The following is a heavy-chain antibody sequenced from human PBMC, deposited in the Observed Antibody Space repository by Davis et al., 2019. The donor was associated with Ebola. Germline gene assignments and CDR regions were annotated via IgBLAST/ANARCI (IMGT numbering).Heavy chain of an antibody. J-gene: IGHJ2*01. V-gene: IGHV3-7*01. CDR1: GFSFSSYW. Sequence: GESLKISCAASGFSFSSYWMSWVRQAPGKGPEWVAIIKQDGGEKYYVDSVKGRFTISRDNAKSSLYLQMNSLRAEDTAVYYCARDEAIAVAGSPNWYFDLWGRGTLVPVSS. CDR2: IKQDGGEK. CDR3: ARDEAIAVAGSPNWYFDL. D-gene: IGHD6-19*01.